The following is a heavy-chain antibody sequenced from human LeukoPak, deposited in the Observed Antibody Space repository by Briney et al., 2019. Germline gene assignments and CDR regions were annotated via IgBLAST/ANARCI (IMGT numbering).Heavy chain of an antibody. CDR3: AKENGRLAYSGSYDDY. J-gene: IGHJ4*02. CDR1: GFTFSSYA. V-gene: IGHV3-23*01. CDR2: ISGSGGST. Sequence: GGSLRLSCAASGFTFSSYAMSWVRQAPGKGLEWVSAISGSGGSTYYADSVKGRFTISRDNSKNTLYLQMNSLRAEDTAVYYCAKENGRLAYSGSYDDYWGQGTLVIVSS. D-gene: IGHD1-26*01.